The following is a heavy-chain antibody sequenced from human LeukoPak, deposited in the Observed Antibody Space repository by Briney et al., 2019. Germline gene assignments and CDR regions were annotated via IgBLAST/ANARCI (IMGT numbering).Heavy chain of an antibody. V-gene: IGHV4-39*07. CDR3: AKRFSKRAFDI. CDR1: GGSISSSSYY. Sequence: PSETLSLTCTVSGGSISSSSYYWGWIRQPPGKGLEWIGSIYYSGSTYYNPSLKSRVTISVDTSKNQFSLKLSSVTAADTAVYYCAKRFSKRAFDIWGKGTMVTVSS. D-gene: IGHD3-16*01. CDR2: IYYSGST. J-gene: IGHJ3*02.